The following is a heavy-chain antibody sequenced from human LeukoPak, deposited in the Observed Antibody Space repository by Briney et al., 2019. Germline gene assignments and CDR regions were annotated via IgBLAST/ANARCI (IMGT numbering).Heavy chain of an antibody. CDR2: INPRGGST. CDR3: ATGVVVVAADPRGGFWFDP. D-gene: IGHD2-15*01. J-gene: IGHJ5*02. V-gene: IGHV1-46*01. CDR1: GYTFTSYY. Sequence: GASVRVSCKASGYTFTSYYMHWVRHPPAQGLEWVGKINPRGGSTRYAQTFQGRDTLTRDTPTSTVDKEESSLRCDDTAVDYCATGVVVVAADPRGGFWFDPWGQGTLVTVSS.